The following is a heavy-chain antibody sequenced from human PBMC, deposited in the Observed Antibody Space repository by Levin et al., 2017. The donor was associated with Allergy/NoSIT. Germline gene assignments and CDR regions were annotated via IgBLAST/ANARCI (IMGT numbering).Heavy chain of an antibody. D-gene: IGHD2-15*01. CDR1: GGSISSGDYY. CDR2: IYYSGST. CDR3: ARVFDSCSGGSCHHFDY. V-gene: IGHV4-30-4*01. Sequence: SQTLSLTCTVSGGSISSGDYYWSWIRQPPGKGLEWIGYIYYSGSTYYNPSLKSRVTISVDTSKNQFSLKLSSVTAADTAVYYCARVFDSCSGGSCHHFDYWGQGTLVTVSS. J-gene: IGHJ4*02.